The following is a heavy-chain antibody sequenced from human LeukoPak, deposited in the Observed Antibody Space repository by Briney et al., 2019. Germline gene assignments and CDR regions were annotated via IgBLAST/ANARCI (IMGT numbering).Heavy chain of an antibody. Sequence: GGSLSLSCAASGFTFSLYWMSWVRQAPGKGLEWVANIKQDGSEKYYVDSVKGRFNISRDNAKNSLYLQMNSLRAEDTALYYCATHRGYSYGTAEDFDYWGQGTLVTVSS. CDR3: ATHRGYSYGTAEDFDY. J-gene: IGHJ4*02. V-gene: IGHV3-7*01. CDR2: IKQDGSEK. CDR1: GFTFSLYW. D-gene: IGHD5-18*01.